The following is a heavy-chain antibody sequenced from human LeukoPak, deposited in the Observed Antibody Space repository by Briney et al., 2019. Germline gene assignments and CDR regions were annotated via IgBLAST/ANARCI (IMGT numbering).Heavy chain of an antibody. J-gene: IGHJ4*02. CDR3: ARDLWFGEGRY. CDR1: GFTFSSYE. D-gene: IGHD3-10*01. V-gene: IGHV3-48*01. CDR2: VSSSSTTI. Sequence: GGSLRLSCAASGFTFSSYEMNWVRQAPGKWLEWVSYVSSSSTTIYYADSVKGRFTISRDNAKNSLYLQMNSLRAEDTAVYYCARDLWFGEGRYWGQGTLVTVSS.